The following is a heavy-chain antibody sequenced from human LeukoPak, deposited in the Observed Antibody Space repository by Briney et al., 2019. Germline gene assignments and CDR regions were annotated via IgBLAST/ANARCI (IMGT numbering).Heavy chain of an antibody. CDR1: GFTFSSYS. CDR2: INSSSSYI. J-gene: IGHJ4*02. V-gene: IGHV3-21*01. Sequence: GGSLRLSCAASGFTFSSYSMNWVRQAPGKGLEWVSSINSSSSYIYYADSVKGRFTISRDNAKNSLYLQMNSLRAEDTAVYYCARGLGIAAAGTGGGDYWGQGTLVTVPS. D-gene: IGHD6-13*01. CDR3: ARGLGIAAAGTGGGDY.